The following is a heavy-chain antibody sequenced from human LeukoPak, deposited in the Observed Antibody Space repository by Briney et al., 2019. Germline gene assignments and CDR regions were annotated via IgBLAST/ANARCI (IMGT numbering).Heavy chain of an antibody. V-gene: IGHV4-38-2*02. J-gene: IGHJ4*01. CDR1: GFSISSGHY. CDR2: ISHSGTT. CDR3: SRGQSISAVAV. Sequence: PSETLSLTCTVSGFSISSGHYWGWTRQPPGKGLEGIASISHSGTTFYNPSLKSRGTISVETFKNPFSLTVSSVTAADTAVYYFSRGQSISAVAVWGHGNLVT. D-gene: IGHD6-13*01.